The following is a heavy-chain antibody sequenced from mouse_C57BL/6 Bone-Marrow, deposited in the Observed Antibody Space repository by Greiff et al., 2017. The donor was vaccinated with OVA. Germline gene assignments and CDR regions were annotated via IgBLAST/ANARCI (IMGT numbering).Heavy chain of an antibody. CDR3: TTPYYGLFDY. J-gene: IGHJ2*01. V-gene: IGHV14-4*01. D-gene: IGHD2-10*01. Sequence: EVQLQQSGAELVRPGASVKLSCTASGFNIKDDYMHWVKQRPEQGLEWIGWIDPENGDTEYASKFQGKATITADTSSNTAYLQLSSLTSEDTAVYYCTTPYYGLFDYWGQGTTLTVSS. CDR2: IDPENGDT. CDR1: GFNIKDDY.